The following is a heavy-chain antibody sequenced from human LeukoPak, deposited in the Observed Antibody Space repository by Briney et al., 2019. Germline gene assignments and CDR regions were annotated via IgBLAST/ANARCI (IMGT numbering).Heavy chain of an antibody. Sequence: SVKVSCKASGFTFATSAVQWVRQARGQRLEWIGWIVVGSGNTNCAQKFQERVTITRDMSTSTAYMELSNLRSEDTAVYYCARVDTAMVIDYWGQGTLVTVSS. CDR3: ARVDTAMVIDY. CDR1: GFTFATSA. D-gene: IGHD5-18*01. V-gene: IGHV1-58*01. J-gene: IGHJ4*02. CDR2: IVVGSGNT.